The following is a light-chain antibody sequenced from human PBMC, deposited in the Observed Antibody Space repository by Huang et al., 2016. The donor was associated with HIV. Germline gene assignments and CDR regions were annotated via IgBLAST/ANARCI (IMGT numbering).Light chain of an antibody. Sequence: EIVMTQSPATLSLSPGERATLSCRASQRIGTNLAWYQQNPGQAPRLLIYGGATRASGSPDRFSCSGSGTEVTLTIYSLQAEDFAVYYCQQYQVWPPATFGQGTRVEIK. CDR1: QRIGTN. CDR3: QQYQVWPPAT. V-gene: IGKV3-15*01. CDR2: GGA. J-gene: IGKJ1*01.